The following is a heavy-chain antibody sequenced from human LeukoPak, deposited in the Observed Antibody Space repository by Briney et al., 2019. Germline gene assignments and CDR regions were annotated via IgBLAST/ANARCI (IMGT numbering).Heavy chain of an antibody. Sequence: GGSLRLSCAASGFTYRTFGMHWVRQAPGKGLEWVAFIRYDGSNKYHADSVKGRFTISRDNSKNTLYMQMNSLRAEDTAVYYCAKDLGYYDRSGYSPYWGQGTLVTVSS. CDR3: AKDLGYYDRSGYSPY. D-gene: IGHD3-22*01. CDR2: IRYDGSNK. V-gene: IGHV3-30*02. CDR1: GFTYRTFG. J-gene: IGHJ4*02.